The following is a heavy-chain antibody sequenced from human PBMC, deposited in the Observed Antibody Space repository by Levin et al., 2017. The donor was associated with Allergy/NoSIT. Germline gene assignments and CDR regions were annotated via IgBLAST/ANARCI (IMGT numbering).Heavy chain of an antibody. CDR1: GFTFSNYP. D-gene: IGHD5-12*01. CDR2: ISGSGGGT. J-gene: IGHJ2*01. CDR3: AKDPTGGYSGYAVRYFDR. V-gene: IGHV3-23*01. Sequence: GESLKISCAASGFTFSNYPMSWVRQAPGKGLEWVSAISGSGGGTYYADSVKGRFTISRDNSKNMLYLQVNSLRAEDTGVYFCAKDPTGGYSGYAVRYFDRWGRGTLVTVSS.